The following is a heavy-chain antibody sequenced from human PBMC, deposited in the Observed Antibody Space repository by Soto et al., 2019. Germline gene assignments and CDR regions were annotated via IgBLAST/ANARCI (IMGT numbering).Heavy chain of an antibody. CDR3: ARGHRVFDYGGRGSRGGFDY. D-gene: IGHD4-17*01. V-gene: IGHV4-34*01. J-gene: IGHJ4*02. CDR1: GGSFSGYY. Sequence: QVQLQQWGAGLLKPSETLSLTCAVYGGSFSGYYWSWIRQPPGKGLEWIGEINHRGSTNYNPSLKSRVTISVDTSKNQFSLNLSSVTAADTAVYYCARGHRVFDYGGRGSRGGFDYWGQGTLVTVSS. CDR2: INHRGST.